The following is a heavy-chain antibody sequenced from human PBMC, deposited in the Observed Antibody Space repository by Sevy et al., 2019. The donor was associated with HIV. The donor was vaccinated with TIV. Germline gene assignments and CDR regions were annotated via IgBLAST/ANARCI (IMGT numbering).Heavy chain of an antibody. V-gene: IGHV4-61*01. J-gene: IGHJ4*02. CDR3: VRCRSPYGDYATGSFDY. D-gene: IGHD4-17*01. CDR2: LFYSGST. CDR1: GGSVSTDSYY. Sequence: SETLSLTCTVSGGSVSTDSYYWSWIRQPPGKGLEWIGYLFYSGSTNYNPSLKSRVTISLDTSKNQFSLKLSSVTAADTAVYYCVRCRSPYGDYATGSFDYWGQGALVTVSS.